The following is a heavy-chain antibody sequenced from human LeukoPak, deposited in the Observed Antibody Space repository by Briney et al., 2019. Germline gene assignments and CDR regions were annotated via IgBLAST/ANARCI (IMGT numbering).Heavy chain of an antibody. D-gene: IGHD3-10*01. CDR3: ARGPAVRAYYYGSGSYPQRYYFDY. CDR1: GFTFDDYA. CDR2: ISSSSSTI. V-gene: IGHV3-48*01. Sequence: GGSLRLSCAASGFTFDDYAMHWVRQAPGKGLEWVSYISSSSSTIYYADSVKGRFTISRDNAKNSLYLQMNSLRAEDTAVYYCARGPAVRAYYYGSGSYPQRYYFDYWGQGTLVTVSS. J-gene: IGHJ4*02.